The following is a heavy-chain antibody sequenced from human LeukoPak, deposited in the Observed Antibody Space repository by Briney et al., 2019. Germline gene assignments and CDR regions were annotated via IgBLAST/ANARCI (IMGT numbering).Heavy chain of an antibody. J-gene: IGHJ3*02. D-gene: IGHD4-23*01. V-gene: IGHV4-30-2*01. CDR3: ARGSTVVWRHAFDI. CDR1: GDSISCGAYS. Sequence: SQTLSLTCAVSGDSISCGAYSWSWIRQPPGKGLEWIGYIYHSGSTYYNPSLKSRVIISVDRSKNQFSLKLSSVTAADTAVYYCARGSTVVWRHAFDIWGQGTMVTVSS. CDR2: IYHSGST.